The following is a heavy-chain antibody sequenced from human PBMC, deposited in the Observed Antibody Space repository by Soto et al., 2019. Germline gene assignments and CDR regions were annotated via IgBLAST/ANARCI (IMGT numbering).Heavy chain of an antibody. D-gene: IGHD1-26*01. V-gene: IGHV1-69*01. J-gene: IGHJ6*02. CDR1: GGTFSSYA. CDR3: ATPKGGATQLYYYYYGMDV. Sequence: QVQLVQSGAEVKKPGSSVKVSCKASGGTFSSYAISWVRQAPGQGLEWMGGIIPIFGTANYAQKFQGRVTITADESTSTAYMELSSLRSEDTAVYYCATPKGGATQLYYYYYGMDVWGQGTTVTVSS. CDR2: IIPIFGTA.